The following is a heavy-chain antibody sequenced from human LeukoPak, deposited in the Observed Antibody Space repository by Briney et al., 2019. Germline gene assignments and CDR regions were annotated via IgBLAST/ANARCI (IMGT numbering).Heavy chain of an antibody. D-gene: IGHD7-27*01. CDR3: ARSGAKAVVLGWFDS. CDR1: GGSITSHN. Sequence: KPSETLSLTCTVSGGSITSHNWNWIRQSPEKGLEWIGYIYSSGNTKYSPSLKSRVTISIDTSKNQFSLTLSSVTAADTAVYYCARSGAKAVVLGWFDSWGQGTLVTVSS. J-gene: IGHJ5*01. CDR2: IYSSGNT. V-gene: IGHV4-59*11.